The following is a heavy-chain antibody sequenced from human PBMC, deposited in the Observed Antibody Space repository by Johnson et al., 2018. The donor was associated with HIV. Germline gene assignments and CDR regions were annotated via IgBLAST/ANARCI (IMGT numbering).Heavy chain of an antibody. J-gene: IGHJ3*02. CDR2: ISSSGSTI. CDR3: ARDQSEVDAFDI. CDR1: GFKFDDNY. Sequence: QMLLVESGGALVKPGGSLRLSCAASGFKFDDNYMAWIRQSPGKGLEWVSYISSSGSTIYYADSVKGRFTISRDNAKNSLYLQMNSLRAEDTAVYYCARDQSEVDAFDIWGQGIRVTVSS. V-gene: IGHV3-11*04.